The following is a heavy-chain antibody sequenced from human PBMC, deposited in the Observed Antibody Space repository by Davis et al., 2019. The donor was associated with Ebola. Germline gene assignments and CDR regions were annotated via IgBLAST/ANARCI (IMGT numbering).Heavy chain of an antibody. Sequence: RFTISRDDSKNTAYLQMTSLQTEDTAVYYCAGSLNRNALDVWGQGTTVTVSS. D-gene: IGHD3-16*01. CDR3: AGSLNRNALDV. J-gene: IGHJ6*02. V-gene: IGHV3-73*01.